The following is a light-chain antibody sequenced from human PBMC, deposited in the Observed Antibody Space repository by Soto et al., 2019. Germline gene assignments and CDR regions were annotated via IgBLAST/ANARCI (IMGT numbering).Light chain of an antibody. CDR1: QSVSSY. V-gene: IGKV3-11*01. J-gene: IGKJ3*01. Sequence: EIVLTQSPATLSLSPGERATLSCRASQSVSSYLAWYQQKPGQAPSLLIYDASNRATGIPARFSGSGSGTDFTLTISSLEHADFAVYYCQQRSDWPTFGPGTKVDI. CDR3: QQRSDWPT. CDR2: DAS.